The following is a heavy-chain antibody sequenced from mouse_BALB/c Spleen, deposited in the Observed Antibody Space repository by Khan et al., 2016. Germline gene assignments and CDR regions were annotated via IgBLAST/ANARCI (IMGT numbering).Heavy chain of an antibody. V-gene: IGHV1-80*01. CDR2: IYPGDGDT. D-gene: IGHD2-14*01. CDR1: GFAFSSYW. Sequence: QVQLQQSGAVLVRPGSSVKISCKASGFAFSSYWMNWVKQRPGQGLEWIGQIYPGDGDTNYNGKFKGKATLTADKSSSTAYMQLSSLTSEDSAVYFCARGTPFANWGQGTLVTVFA. CDR3: ARGTPFAN. J-gene: IGHJ3*01.